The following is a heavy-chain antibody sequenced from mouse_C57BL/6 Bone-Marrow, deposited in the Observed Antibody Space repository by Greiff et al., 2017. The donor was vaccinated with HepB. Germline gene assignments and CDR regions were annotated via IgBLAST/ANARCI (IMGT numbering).Heavy chain of an antibody. CDR3: ARGTTSN. Sequence: ESGPGLVKPSQSLSLTCSVTGYSITSGYYWNWIRQFPGNKLEWMGYISYDGSNNYNPSLKNRISITRDTSKNQFFLKLNSVTTEDTATYYCARGTTSNWGQGTLVTVSA. D-gene: IGHD2-12*01. CDR2: ISYDGSN. J-gene: IGHJ3*01. V-gene: IGHV3-6*01. CDR1: GYSITSGYY.